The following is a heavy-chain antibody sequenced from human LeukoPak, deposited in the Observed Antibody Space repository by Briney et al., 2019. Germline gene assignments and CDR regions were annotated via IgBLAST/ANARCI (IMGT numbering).Heavy chain of an antibody. D-gene: IGHD3-22*01. Sequence: ASVKVPCKASGYTFTSYGISWVRQAPGQGLEWMGWISAYNGNTNYAQKLQGRVTMTTDTSTSTAYMELRSLRSDDTAVYYCARDIPFSAGYYDSSGYSNYFDYWGQGTLVTVSS. V-gene: IGHV1-18*01. CDR3: ARDIPFSAGYYDSSGYSNYFDY. J-gene: IGHJ4*02. CDR1: GYTFTSYG. CDR2: ISAYNGNT.